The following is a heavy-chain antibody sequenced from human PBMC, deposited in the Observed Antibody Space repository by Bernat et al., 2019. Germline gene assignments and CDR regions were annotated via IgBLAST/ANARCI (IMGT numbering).Heavy chain of an antibody. V-gene: IGHV3-30-3*01. CDR3: ARGGELREFDY. Sequence: QVQLVESGGGVVQPGRSLRLSCAASGFTFSSYAMHWVHQAPGKGLEWVAVISYDGSNKYYADSVKGRFTISRDNSKNTLYLQMNSLRAEDTAVYYCARGGELREFDYWGQGTLVTVSS. CDR2: ISYDGSNK. D-gene: IGHD1-26*01. J-gene: IGHJ4*02. CDR1: GFTFSSYA.